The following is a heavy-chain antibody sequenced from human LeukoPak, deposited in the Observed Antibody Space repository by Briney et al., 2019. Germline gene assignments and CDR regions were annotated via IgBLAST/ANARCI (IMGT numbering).Heavy chain of an antibody. D-gene: IGHD1-26*01. Sequence: GGSLRLSCAASGFTFSSYAMHWVRQAPGKGLEWVAVISYDGSNKYYADSVKGRFTISRDNSKNTLYLQMNSLRAEDTAVYYRARVLEYRGSYYDYFDYWGQGTLVTVSS. J-gene: IGHJ4*02. CDR2: ISYDGSNK. CDR3: ARVLEYRGSYYDYFDY. V-gene: IGHV3-30-3*01. CDR1: GFTFSSYA.